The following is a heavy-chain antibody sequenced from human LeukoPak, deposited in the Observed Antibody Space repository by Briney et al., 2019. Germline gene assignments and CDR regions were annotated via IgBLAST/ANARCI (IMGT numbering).Heavy chain of an antibody. CDR3: AREGSKVNYYYGMDV. V-gene: IGHV4-59*02. D-gene: IGHD5-18*01. J-gene: IGHJ6*02. CDR2: IYYSGST. Sequence: SETLSLTCIVSGDSVSGYYWNWIRQPPGEGLEWIGYIYYSGSTNYNPSLKSRVTISVDTSKNQFSLKLSSVTAADTAVYHCAREGSKVNYYYGMDVWGQGTTVTVSS. CDR1: GDSVSGYY.